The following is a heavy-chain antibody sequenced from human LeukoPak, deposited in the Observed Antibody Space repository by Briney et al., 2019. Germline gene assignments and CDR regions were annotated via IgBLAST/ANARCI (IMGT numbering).Heavy chain of an antibody. J-gene: IGHJ5*02. V-gene: IGHV4-39*01. D-gene: IGHD6-13*01. CDR3: ARPLGAADLGNWFDP. CDR2: IYYSGST. CDR1: GGSISSSSYC. Sequence: SETLSLTCTVSGGSISSSSYCWGWIRQPPGKGLEWIGSIYYSGSTYYNPSIKSRVTISVDTSKNQFSLKLSSVTAADTAVYYCARPLGAADLGNWFDPWGQGTLVTVSS.